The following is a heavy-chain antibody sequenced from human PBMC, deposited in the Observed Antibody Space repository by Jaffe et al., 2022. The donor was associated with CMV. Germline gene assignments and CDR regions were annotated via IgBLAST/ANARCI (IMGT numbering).Heavy chain of an antibody. CDR3: ARNRIAGRQAAFDI. Sequence: QVQLVESGGGLVKPGGSLRLSCAASGFTFSDYYMSWIRQAPGKGLEWVSHISSSSSYTNYADSVKGLFTTSRDNAKNSLYLQMSSLRAEDTAVYYCARNRIAGRQAAFDIWGRGTMVTVSS. V-gene: IGHV3-11*06. CDR1: GFTFSDYY. D-gene: IGHD6-6*01. J-gene: IGHJ3*02. CDR2: ISSSSSYT.